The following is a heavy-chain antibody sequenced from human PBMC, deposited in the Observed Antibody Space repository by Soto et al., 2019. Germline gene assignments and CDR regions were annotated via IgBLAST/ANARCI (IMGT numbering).Heavy chain of an antibody. CDR2: IYHTEGT. V-gene: IGHV4-4*02. CDR3: ARYDFGTFDY. J-gene: IGHJ4*02. CDR1: GDSISSSFW. Sequence: PSETLSLTCAVSGDSISSSFWWSWVRQPPGKGLEWIGEIYHTEGTVYNPSLKSRVTISVDKSKNQFSLNLDSVTAADTAVYYCARYDFGTFDYWGRGILVTVSS. D-gene: IGHD4-17*01.